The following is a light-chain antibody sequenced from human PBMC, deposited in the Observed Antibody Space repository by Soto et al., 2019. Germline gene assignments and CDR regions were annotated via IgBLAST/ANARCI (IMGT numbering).Light chain of an antibody. J-gene: IGKJ4*01. CDR3: QQYNNWLPLS. V-gene: IGKV1-39*01. CDR1: QSISSY. Sequence: IQMTQSPSSLSASVGDRVTITCRASQSISSYLNWYQQKPGKAPKLLIYAASSLQSGVPSRFSGSGSGTDFTLTISSLQSEDFAIYYCQQYNNWLPLSFGGGTKVDI. CDR2: AAS.